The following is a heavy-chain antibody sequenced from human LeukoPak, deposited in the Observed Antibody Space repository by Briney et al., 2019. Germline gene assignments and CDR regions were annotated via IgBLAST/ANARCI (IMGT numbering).Heavy chain of an antibody. D-gene: IGHD6-13*01. J-gene: IGHJ4*02. CDR2: IKQDGSEK. CDR1: GFTFSSYW. Sequence: GGSLRLSCAASGFTFSSYWMSWVRQAPGKGLEWVANIKQDGSEKYYVDPVKGRFTISRDNAKNSLYLQMNSLRAEDTAVYYCATTDIYPLSWVWFDYWGQGTLVTVSS. V-gene: IGHV3-7*01. CDR3: ATTDIYPLSWVWFDY.